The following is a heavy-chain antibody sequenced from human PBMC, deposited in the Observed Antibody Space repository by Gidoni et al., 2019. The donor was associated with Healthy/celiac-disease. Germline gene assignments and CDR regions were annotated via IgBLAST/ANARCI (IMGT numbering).Heavy chain of an antibody. V-gene: IGHV3-30-3*01. Sequence: QVQLVEPGGGVVQPGRSLRLSCAASGFTFSSYAMHWVRQAPGKGLEWVSVISYDGSNKYYADSVKGRFTISRDNSKNTLYLQMNSLRAEDTAVYYCMVRGVISYWGQGTLVTVSS. CDR2: ISYDGSNK. CDR3: MVRGVISY. D-gene: IGHD3-10*01. CDR1: GFTFSSYA. J-gene: IGHJ4*02.